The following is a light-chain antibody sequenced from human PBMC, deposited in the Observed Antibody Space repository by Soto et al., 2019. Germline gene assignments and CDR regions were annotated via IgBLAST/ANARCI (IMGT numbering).Light chain of an antibody. Sequence: QSALTQPASVSGSPGQSITISCTGTSSDVGSYNLVSWYQQHPGKAPKLMIYEVSQRPSGVSNRFSGSKSGNTASLTISGLQAEDEADYYCCSYAGSIHWVFGGGTQLTVL. V-gene: IGLV2-23*02. CDR1: SSDVGSYNL. J-gene: IGLJ3*02. CDR3: CSYAGSIHWV. CDR2: EVS.